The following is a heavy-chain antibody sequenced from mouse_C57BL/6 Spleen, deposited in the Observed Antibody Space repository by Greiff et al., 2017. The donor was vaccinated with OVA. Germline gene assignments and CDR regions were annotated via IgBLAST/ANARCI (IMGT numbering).Heavy chain of an antibody. CDR3: TRPITTVRETDYFDY. J-gene: IGHJ2*01. CDR1: GYTFTDYE. V-gene: IGHV1-15*01. D-gene: IGHD1-1*01. CDR2: IDPETGGT. Sequence: QVQLKESGAELVRPGASVTLSCKASGYTFTDYEMHWVKQTPVHGLEWIGAIDPETGGTAYNQKFKGKAILTADKSSSTAYMELRSLTSEDSAVYYCTRPITTVRETDYFDYWGQGTTLTVSS.